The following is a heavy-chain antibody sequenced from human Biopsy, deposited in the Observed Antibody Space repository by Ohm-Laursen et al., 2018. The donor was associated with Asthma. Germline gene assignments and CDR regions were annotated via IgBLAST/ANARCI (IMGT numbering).Heavy chain of an antibody. CDR2: ISYTGSA. D-gene: IGHD7-27*01. Sequence: SETLSLTCAVSGGSMSSSSYYWGWIRQPPGKGLEWMGSISYTGSAYHNPSLKSRVTISVDTPKNHFSLQLSSVTAADTAVYYCARHWDWGSFFDYWGQGTPVTVSS. CDR3: ARHWDWGSFFDY. CDR1: GGSMSSSSYY. J-gene: IGHJ4*02. V-gene: IGHV4-39*01.